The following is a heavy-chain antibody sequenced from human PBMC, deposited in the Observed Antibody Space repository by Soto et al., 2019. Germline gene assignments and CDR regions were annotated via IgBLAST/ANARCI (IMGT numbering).Heavy chain of an antibody. Sequence: FGPKLGNQTQTVRLTCTFSWSSLSTSGMCVSWIRQPPGKALEWLARIDWDDDKYYSTSLKTRLTISKDTSKNQVVLTMTNMDPVDTATYYCARIRGGYSGYVSTAVGSYYYYGMDVWGQGTTVTVSS. CDR1: WSSLSTSGMC. CDR2: IDWDDDK. CDR3: ARIRGGYSGYVSTAVGSYYYYGMDV. D-gene: IGHD5-12*01. V-gene: IGHV2-70*11. J-gene: IGHJ6*02.